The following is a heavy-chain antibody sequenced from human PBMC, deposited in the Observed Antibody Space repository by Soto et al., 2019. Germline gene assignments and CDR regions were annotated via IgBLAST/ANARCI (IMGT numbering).Heavy chain of an antibody. V-gene: IGHV1-18*01. Sequence: DSVRVSCKGSGYIISNYGCSWVRRAPGQALEGMGWLSTYHAKTYYAQKFQGRVTMTTDTSTSTAYMWLRSLRSDDTAVFYCARDLDGSSCSSGESLQYWSQGSLVTVSS. CDR2: LSTYHAKT. CDR3: ARDLDGSSCSSGESLQY. D-gene: IGHD6-13*01. J-gene: IGHJ1*01. CDR1: GYIISNYG.